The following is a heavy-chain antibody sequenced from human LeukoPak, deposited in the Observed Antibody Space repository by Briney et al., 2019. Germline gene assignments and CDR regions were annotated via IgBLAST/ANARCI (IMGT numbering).Heavy chain of an antibody. Sequence: PGGSLRLSCAASGFTFSSYTMNWVRQAPGKGLEWVSKISSSSSTIYYADSVKGRFTISRDNAKNSLYPQMNSLRAEDTAVYYCARDSPQALAILHASDIWGHGTMVTVSS. D-gene: IGHD5-12*01. V-gene: IGHV3-48*01. CDR3: ARDSPQALAILHASDI. CDR1: GFTFSSYT. CDR2: ISSSSSTI. J-gene: IGHJ3*02.